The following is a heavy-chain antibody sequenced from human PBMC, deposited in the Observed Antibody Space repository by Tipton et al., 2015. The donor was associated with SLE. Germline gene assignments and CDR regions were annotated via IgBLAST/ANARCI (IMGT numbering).Heavy chain of an antibody. J-gene: IGHJ4*02. CDR2: IDTGGDT. CDR3: AKASNGLIGSIDY. Sequence: SLRLSCTASGFTFRGYDMHWVRQVTGKGLEWVSGIDTGGDTDYSDSVKGRFTVSRDNAKNTLYLQMNSLRAEDTAVYYCAKASNGLIGSIDYWGQGTLVTVSS. V-gene: IGHV3-13*04. D-gene: IGHD4-11*01. CDR1: GFTFRGYD.